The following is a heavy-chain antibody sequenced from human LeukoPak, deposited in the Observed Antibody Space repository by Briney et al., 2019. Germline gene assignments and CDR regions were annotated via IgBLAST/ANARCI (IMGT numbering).Heavy chain of an antibody. V-gene: IGHV4-34*01. CDR1: GGSISSYY. Sequence: SETLSLTCTVSGGSISSYYWSWIRQPPGKGLEWIGETNHSGSTNYNPSLKSRVTISVDTSKNQFSLKLSSVTAADTAVYYCARLGFGIVVVPAGFDYWGQGTLVTVSS. D-gene: IGHD2-2*01. CDR3: ARLGFGIVVVPAGFDY. J-gene: IGHJ4*02. CDR2: TNHSGST.